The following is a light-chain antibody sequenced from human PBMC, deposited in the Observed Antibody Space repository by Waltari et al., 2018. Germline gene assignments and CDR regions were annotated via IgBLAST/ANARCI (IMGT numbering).Light chain of an antibody. CDR3: QQSYTSPEIT. V-gene: IGKV1-39*01. J-gene: IGKJ4*01. CDR1: RSIGSY. Sequence: DIQMTQSPFSLSAAVGDRVNITCRASRSIGSYLNWYQQKPGKAPDLLIFAAYNLQFGVPLRFSGSGSGTDFSLTISGLQPEDSATYYCQQSYTSPEITFGGGTKVEIK. CDR2: AAY.